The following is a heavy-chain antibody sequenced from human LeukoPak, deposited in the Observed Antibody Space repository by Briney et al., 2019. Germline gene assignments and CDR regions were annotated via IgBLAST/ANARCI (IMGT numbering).Heavy chain of an antibody. CDR1: GGSVSSYY. CDR2: IYYSGNT. D-gene: IGHD5-18*01. V-gene: IGHV4-59*02. CDR3: ARHSSRDSYGYIPDY. J-gene: IGHJ4*02. Sequence: SETLSLTCTVSGGSVSSYYWSWIRQPPGKGLEWIGYIYYSGNTNYNPSLRSRVTISVDTSKNQFSLKLSSVTAADTAVYYCARHSSRDSYGYIPDYWGQGTLVTVSS.